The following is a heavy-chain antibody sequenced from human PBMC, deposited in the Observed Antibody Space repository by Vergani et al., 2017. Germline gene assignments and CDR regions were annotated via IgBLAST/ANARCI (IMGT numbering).Heavy chain of an antibody. V-gene: IGHV4-38-2*01. Sequence: QVQLQESGPGLVEPSETLSLTCAVSGYSIRNGYYWGWIRQPPGKGLEWVGSIHHSGSTHYNPSLKSRVPISVDTSKNDFSLKVTSVTAADTAVYYCTRQPQEGASGPPSVPTWGQGISVIVSS. CDR1: GYSIRNGYY. D-gene: IGHD5-12*01. CDR2: IHHSGST. CDR3: TRQPQEGASGPPSVPT. J-gene: IGHJ4*02.